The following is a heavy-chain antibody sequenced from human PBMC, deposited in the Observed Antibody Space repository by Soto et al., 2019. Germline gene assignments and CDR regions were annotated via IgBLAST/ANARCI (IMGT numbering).Heavy chain of an antibody. CDR3: ARETRLKPFSDTAMVTSAFDY. Sequence: GGSLRLSCAGSGFTVSISYMTWVRQVPGKGLEWVSIRYSDGRSYHAESVKGRFTISTDDSENTLYLQMSSLRAEDTAVYYCARETRLKPFSDTAMVTSAFDYWGQGTLVTVSS. D-gene: IGHD5-18*01. CDR2: RYSDGRS. V-gene: IGHV3-66*01. J-gene: IGHJ4*02. CDR1: GFTVSISY.